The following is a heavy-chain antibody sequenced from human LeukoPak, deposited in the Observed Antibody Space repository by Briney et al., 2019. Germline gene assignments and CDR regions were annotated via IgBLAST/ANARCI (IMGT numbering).Heavy chain of an antibody. CDR2: IYTSGST. Sequence: PSETLSLTCTVSGGSISSGGYYWRWIRQHPGKGLEWIGRIYTSGSTNYNPSLKSRVTISVDTSKNQFSLKLSSVTAADTAVYYCAREGGYCSSTSCYTKVDWFDPWGQGTLVTVSS. CDR3: AREGGYCSSTSCYTKVDWFDP. V-gene: IGHV4-61*02. CDR1: GGSISSGGYY. D-gene: IGHD2-2*02. J-gene: IGHJ5*02.